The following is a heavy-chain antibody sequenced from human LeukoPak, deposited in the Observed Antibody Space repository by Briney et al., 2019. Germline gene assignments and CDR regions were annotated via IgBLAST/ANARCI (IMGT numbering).Heavy chain of an antibody. CDR1: GLTFSSYG. CDR3: AKMQGYFDY. CDR2: ITGDGTTT. Sequence: GGSLRLSCEASGLTFSSYGMSWVRQAPGRGLQWVSAITGDGTTTYYADSVKGRFTISRDNSRNMLYLQMSSLRAEDTAVYYCAKMQGYFDYWGQGTLVPVSS. J-gene: IGHJ4*02. V-gene: IGHV3-23*01.